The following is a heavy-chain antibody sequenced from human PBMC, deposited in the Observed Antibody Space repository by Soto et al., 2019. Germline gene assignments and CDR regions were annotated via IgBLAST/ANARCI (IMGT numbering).Heavy chain of an antibody. J-gene: IGHJ6*02. D-gene: IGHD6-13*01. CDR3: ARDLREQQLAPHINYYYYYGMAV. CDR2: IIPIFGTA. CDR1: GGTFSSYA. V-gene: IGHV1-69*13. Sequence: GPSVKVSCKASGGTFSSYAISWVRQAPGQGLEWMGGIIPIFGTANYAQKFQGRVTITADESTSTAYMELSSLRSEDTAVYYCARDLREQQLAPHINYYYYYGMAVWGQGTTVTVSS.